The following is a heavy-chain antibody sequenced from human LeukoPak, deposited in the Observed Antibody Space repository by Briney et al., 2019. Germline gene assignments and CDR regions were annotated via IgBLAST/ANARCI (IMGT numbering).Heavy chain of an antibody. D-gene: IGHD5-18*01. V-gene: IGHV1-18*01. CDR3: ARGRGYTYYYYYYMDV. J-gene: IGHJ6*03. Sequence: SAYNGNTNYAQKLQGRVTMTTDTSTSTAYMELRSLRSDDTAVYYCARGRGYTYYYYYYMDVWGKGTTVTVSS. CDR2: SAYNGNT.